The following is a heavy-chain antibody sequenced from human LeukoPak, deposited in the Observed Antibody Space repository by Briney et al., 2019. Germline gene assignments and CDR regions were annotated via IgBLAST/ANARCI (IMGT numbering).Heavy chain of an antibody. Sequence: GGSLRLSCAASGFPFSGSAMHWVRQASGKGLEWVGRIRSKTKSYETSYAASVKGRFTISRDDLKNTAYLQMNSLKNEDTALYYCTRPSDTEGDYWGQGTLVTVSS. CDR2: IRSKTKSYET. CDR3: TRPSDTEGDY. CDR1: GFPFSGSA. V-gene: IGHV3-73*01. D-gene: IGHD5-18*01. J-gene: IGHJ4*02.